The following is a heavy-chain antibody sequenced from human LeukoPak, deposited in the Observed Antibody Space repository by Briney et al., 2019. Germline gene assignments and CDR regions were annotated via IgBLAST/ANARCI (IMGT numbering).Heavy chain of an antibody. Sequence: GGSLRLSCAASGNYWMHWVRQAPGKGLEWVAVISYDGSNKYYADSVKGRFTISRDNSKNTLYLQMNSLRAEDTAVYYCARDRDVVGGSEGMDVWGQGTTVTVSS. CDR3: ARDRDVVGGSEGMDV. CDR2: ISYDGSNK. J-gene: IGHJ6*02. V-gene: IGHV3-30-3*01. CDR1: GNYW. D-gene: IGHD5-12*01.